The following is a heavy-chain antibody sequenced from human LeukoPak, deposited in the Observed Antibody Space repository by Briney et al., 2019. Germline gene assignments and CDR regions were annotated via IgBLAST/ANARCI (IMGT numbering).Heavy chain of an antibody. CDR1: GFTFSSYG. CDR3: AKEGLIRD. J-gene: IGHJ4*02. D-gene: IGHD2-8*01. CDR2: ISYDGSNK. Sequence: GGSLRLSCAASGFTFSSYGMHWVRQAPGKGLEWVAVISYDGSNKYYADSVKGRFTISRDNSKNALYLQMNSLRAEDTAVYYCAKEGLIRDWGQGTLVTVSS. V-gene: IGHV3-30*18.